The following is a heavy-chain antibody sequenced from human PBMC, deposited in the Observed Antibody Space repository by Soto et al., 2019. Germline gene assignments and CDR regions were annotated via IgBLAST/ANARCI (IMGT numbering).Heavy chain of an antibody. CDR1: GFTFSSHV. D-gene: IGHD2-15*01. CDR3: TKGWLDG. CDR2: VGGSGGT. Sequence: ELQLLESGGGLVQPGGSLRLSCVASGFTFSSHVMKWVRQAPGRGLEWVSSVGGSGGTYYADSARGRFTISRDNSKNTVNLQMNSLKAEDTAVYYCTKGWLDGWGQGTTVSVSS. V-gene: IGHV3-23*01. J-gene: IGHJ6*02.